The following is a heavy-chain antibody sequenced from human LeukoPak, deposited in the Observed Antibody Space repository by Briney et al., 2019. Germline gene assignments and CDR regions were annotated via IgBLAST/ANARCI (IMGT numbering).Heavy chain of an antibody. V-gene: IGHV1-8*01. Sequence: ASVKVSCKVSGYTLTELSMHWVRQATGQGLEWMGGMNPNSGNTGYAQKFQGRVTMTRNTSISTAYMELSSLRSEDTAVYYCARFFGSYYYDSNGYSDAFDIWGQGTMVTVSS. CDR3: ARFFGSYYYDSNGYSDAFDI. J-gene: IGHJ3*02. CDR1: GYTLTELS. CDR2: MNPNSGNT. D-gene: IGHD3-22*01.